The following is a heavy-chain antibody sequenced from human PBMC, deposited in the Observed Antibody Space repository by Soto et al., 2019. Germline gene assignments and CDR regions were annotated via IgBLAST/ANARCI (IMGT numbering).Heavy chain of an antibody. CDR2: IIPILGIA. CDR1: GGTFSGYT. CDR3: ARDKETTVTTFYYYYMDV. Sequence: SVKVSCKASGGTFSGYTISWVRQAPGQGLEWMGRIIPILGIANYAQKFQGRVTITADKSTSTAYMELSSLRSEDTAVYYCARDKETTVTTFYYYYMDVWGKGTTVTVSS. V-gene: IGHV1-69*04. J-gene: IGHJ6*03. D-gene: IGHD4-17*01.